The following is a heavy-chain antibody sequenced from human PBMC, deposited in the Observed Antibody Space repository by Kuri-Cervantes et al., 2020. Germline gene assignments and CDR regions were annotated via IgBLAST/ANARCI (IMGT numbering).Heavy chain of an antibody. J-gene: IGHJ4*02. Sequence: LSLTCAASGFTFSSYGMHWVRQAPGKGLEWVAVISYDGSNKYYADSVKGRFTISRDNSKNTLYLQMNSLIAEDTAVYYCAKLRGATDYWGQGTLVT. CDR1: GFTFSSYG. CDR3: AKLRGATDY. D-gene: IGHD1-26*01. CDR2: ISYDGSNK. V-gene: IGHV3-30*18.